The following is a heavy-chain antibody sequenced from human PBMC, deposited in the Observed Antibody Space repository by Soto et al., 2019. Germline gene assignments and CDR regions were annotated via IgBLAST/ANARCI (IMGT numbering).Heavy chain of an antibody. J-gene: IGHJ4*02. CDR2: TPFNGNRK. CDR1: GFTLSSVG. V-gene: IGHV3-30*18. Sequence: PGGSLRLSCAASGFTLSSVGMHWVRQAPGKGLEWVGVTPFNGNRKYYGDSVRGRFTISRDNSRNTVYLEMNTLRADDTAVYYCAKEESSGYYRTADYWGQGTPVTVSS. D-gene: IGHD6-19*01. CDR3: AKEESSGYYRTADY.